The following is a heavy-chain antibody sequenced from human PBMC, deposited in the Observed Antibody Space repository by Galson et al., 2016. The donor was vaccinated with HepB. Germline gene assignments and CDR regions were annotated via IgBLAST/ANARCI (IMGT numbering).Heavy chain of an antibody. J-gene: IGHJ4*02. Sequence: SLRLSCAASGFTFSNYGMNWVRRAPGKGLEWVSGIIGSGDSTYYADSVKGRFTISRDNSKNPLHLQMNSLTVEDTALYYCVQDGYGDYYGTVFEYWGQGTLVTVSS. CDR1: GFTFSNYG. V-gene: IGHV3-23*01. D-gene: IGHD4-17*01. CDR3: VQDGYGDYYGTVFEY. CDR2: IIGSGDST.